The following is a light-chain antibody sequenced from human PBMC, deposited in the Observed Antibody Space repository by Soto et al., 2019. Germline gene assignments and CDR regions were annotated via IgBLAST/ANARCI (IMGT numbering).Light chain of an antibody. CDR3: QSVDSSGIYVV. Sequence: SSELTQAPSVSVSPGQTARITCSGDALPKQYAYWYQQRPGQAPMLVIYKDSERPSGIPERFSGSSPGTTVTLTISGVQAEDEADYYCQSVDSSGIYVVFGGGTKLTVL. V-gene: IGLV3-25*03. CDR1: ALPKQY. J-gene: IGLJ2*01. CDR2: KDS.